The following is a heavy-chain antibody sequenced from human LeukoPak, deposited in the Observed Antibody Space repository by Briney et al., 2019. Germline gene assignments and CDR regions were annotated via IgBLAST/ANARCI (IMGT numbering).Heavy chain of an antibody. Sequence: PGGSLRLSCAASGFTFSDYYMSWVRQAPGKGLEWVSYISSSGSTIYYADSVKGRFTISRDNAKNSLYLQMNSLRAEDTAVYYCARDAYQLLFYMDVWGKGTTVTVSS. V-gene: IGHV3-11*01. CDR1: GFTFSDYY. D-gene: IGHD2-2*01. J-gene: IGHJ6*03. CDR2: ISSSGSTI. CDR3: ARDAYQLLFYMDV.